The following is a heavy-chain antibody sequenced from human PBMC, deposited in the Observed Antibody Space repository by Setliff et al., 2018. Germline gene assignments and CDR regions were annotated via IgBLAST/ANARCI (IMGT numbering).Heavy chain of an antibody. CDR2: INSDGSST. J-gene: IGHJ4*02. CDR3: ARDGHNVYYFDY. V-gene: IGHV3-74*01. D-gene: IGHD1-1*01. Sequence: PGESLTISCAASGFSFSNYWMHWVHQAPGKGLVWVSRINSDGSSTNYADSVKGQFTVSRDNAKNTLYLQTNSLRAEDTAVYYCARDGHNVYYFDYWGLGTLVTVS. CDR1: GFSFSNYW.